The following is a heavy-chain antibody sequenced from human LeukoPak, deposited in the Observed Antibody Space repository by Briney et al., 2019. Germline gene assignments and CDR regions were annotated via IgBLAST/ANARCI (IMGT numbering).Heavy chain of an antibody. D-gene: IGHD2-2*01. Sequence: ASVKVSCKASGHTFINYGISWVRQAPGQGLEWMGWISAYNGNTNYAQKLQGRVTMTTDTSTSTAYMKLRSLRSDDTAVYYCAAGLVKYQPLQFDYWGQGTLVTVSS. CDR3: AAGLVKYQPLQFDY. CDR2: ISAYNGNT. J-gene: IGHJ4*02. CDR1: GHTFINYG. V-gene: IGHV1-18*01.